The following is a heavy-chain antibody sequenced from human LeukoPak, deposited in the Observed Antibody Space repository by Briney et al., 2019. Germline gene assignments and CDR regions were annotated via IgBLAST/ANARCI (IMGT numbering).Heavy chain of an antibody. V-gene: IGHV1-8*01. CDR1: GYTFTAHD. J-gene: IGHJ6*02. Sequence: ASVKVSCKASGYTFTAHDINWVRQAPGQGLEWMGWMNPNSGNTGFGQNFKGRVTMTRDTSTSTAYMELSSLRSEDTAVYYCARGFDVLTGHSDAYYYYYGLDIWGQGTTVIVSS. CDR3: ARGFDVLTGHSDAYYYYYGLDI. D-gene: IGHD3-9*01. CDR2: MNPNSGNT.